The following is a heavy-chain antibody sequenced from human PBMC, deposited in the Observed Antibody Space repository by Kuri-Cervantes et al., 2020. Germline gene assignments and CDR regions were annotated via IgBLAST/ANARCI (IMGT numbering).Heavy chain of an antibody. CDR2: INTDGTTT. Sequence: GESLKISCAASGFTFSNYWMHWVRQAPGKGLVWVSRINTDGTTTNYADSVKGRFTISRDSAKNTVYLQMNGLRGEDTAVYYCARSRDVSYYGMDVWGQGTTVTVSS. V-gene: IGHV3-74*01. CDR1: GFTFSNYW. CDR3: ARSRDVSYYGMDV. J-gene: IGHJ6*02. D-gene: IGHD3-10*01.